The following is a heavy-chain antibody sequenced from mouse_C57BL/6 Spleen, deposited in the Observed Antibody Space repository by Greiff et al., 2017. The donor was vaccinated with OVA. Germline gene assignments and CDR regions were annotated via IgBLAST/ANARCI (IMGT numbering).Heavy chain of an antibody. J-gene: IGHJ1*03. Sequence: VKVVESGAELVKPGASVKLSCKASGYTFTSYWMHWVKQRPGRGLEWIGRIDPNSGGTKYNEKFKSKATLTVDKPSSTAYMQLSSLTSEDSAVYYCARSKDYDGWYFDVWGTGTTVTVSS. CDR2: IDPNSGGT. CDR1: GYTFTSYW. D-gene: IGHD2-4*01. V-gene: IGHV1-72*01. CDR3: ARSKDYDGWYFDV.